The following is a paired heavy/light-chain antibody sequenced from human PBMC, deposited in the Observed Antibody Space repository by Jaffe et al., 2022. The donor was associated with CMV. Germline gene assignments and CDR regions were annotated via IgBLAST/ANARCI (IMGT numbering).Heavy chain of an antibody. Sequence: QVQLQESGPGLVKPSETLSLTCTVSGDSIGSGDYHWAWIRQPPGKGLEWIGNTHNGGNPFYNSPLKSRVTISVDTSKKRFSLRVNSVTAADTAVYYCARHPPYLPFDSWGQGILVAV. CDR2: THNGGNP. CDR3: ARHPPYLPFDS. J-gene: IGHJ4*02. CDR1: GDSIGSGDYH. V-gene: IGHV4-39*01.
Light chain of an antibody. V-gene: IGKV1-12*01. CDR2: SAS. J-gene: IGKJ4*01. Sequence: DIQMTQSPSSVSASVGDRVIITCRASQGISSRLGWYQQKPGRAPKVLIYSASSLHSGVPSRFSGSGSGTDFTLIIDTLQPEDFATYYCQQSNSFPLTFGGGTRVEIK. CDR3: QQSNSFPLT. CDR1: QGISSR.